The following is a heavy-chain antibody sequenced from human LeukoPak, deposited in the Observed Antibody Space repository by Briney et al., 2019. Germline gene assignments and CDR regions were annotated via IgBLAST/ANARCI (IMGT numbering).Heavy chain of an antibody. J-gene: IGHJ6*03. CDR1: GGSISSYY. CDR3: ARLGSESYSARYYYMDV. D-gene: IGHD3-10*01. Sequence: PSETLSLTCTVSGGSISSYYWSWIRQPPGKGLEWIGEINHSGSTNYNPSLKSRVTISVDTSRNQFSLKVSSVTAADTAVYYCARLGSESYSARYYYMDVWGKGTTVTISS. CDR2: INHSGST. V-gene: IGHV4-34*01.